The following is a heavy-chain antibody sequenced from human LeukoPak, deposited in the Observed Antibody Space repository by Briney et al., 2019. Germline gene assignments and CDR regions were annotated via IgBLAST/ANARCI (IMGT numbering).Heavy chain of an antibody. J-gene: IGHJ3*02. D-gene: IGHD3-3*01. CDR2: INPNSGGT. Sequence: ASVKVSCKASGYTFTGYYMHWVRQAPGQGLEWMGWINPNSGGTNYAQRFQGRVTMTRDTSLSTAYMELSRMRYDDTAVYYCARSVPSSWSGYYTDDAFDIWAQGTMVTVSS. CDR3: ARSVPSSWSGYYTDDAFDI. V-gene: IGHV1-2*02. CDR1: GYTFTGYY.